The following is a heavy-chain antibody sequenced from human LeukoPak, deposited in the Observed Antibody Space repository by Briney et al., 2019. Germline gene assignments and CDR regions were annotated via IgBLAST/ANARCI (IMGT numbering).Heavy chain of an antibody. J-gene: IGHJ4*02. CDR3: ASTYSSGWHDS. Sequence: SETLSLTCAVYGGSFSSYSWSWIRQPPGKGLEWLGEIYHSGSTHYNPSLKSRVTISVDKSKNHFSLNVTSVTAADTAVYYCASTYSSGWHDSWGQGILVTVSS. V-gene: IGHV4-34*01. D-gene: IGHD6-19*01. CDR1: GGSFSSYS. CDR2: IYHSGST.